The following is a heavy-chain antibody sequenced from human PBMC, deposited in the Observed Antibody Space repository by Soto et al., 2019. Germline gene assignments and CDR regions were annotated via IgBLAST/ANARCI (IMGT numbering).Heavy chain of an antibody. CDR3: ASSPHKDGRPDY. Sequence: PGESLKISCKGSGYSFTSYWIGWVRQMPGKGLEWMGIIYPGDSDTRYSPSFQGQVTISADNSKNTLYLQMNSLRAEDTAMYYCASSPHKDGRPDYWGQGTLVTVSS. J-gene: IGHJ4*02. V-gene: IGHV5-51*01. D-gene: IGHD2-15*01. CDR2: IYPGDSDT. CDR1: GYSFTSYW.